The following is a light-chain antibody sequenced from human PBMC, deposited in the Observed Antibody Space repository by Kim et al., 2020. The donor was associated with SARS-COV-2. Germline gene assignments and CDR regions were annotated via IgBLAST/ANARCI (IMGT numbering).Light chain of an antibody. Sequence: SSELTQDPAVSVALGQTVRITCQGDSLRSYYASWYQQKPGQAPVLVIYGKNNRPSGIPDRFSGSSSGNTASLTITGAQAEDEADYYCNSRDSSGNLGWVFGGGTKLTVL. CDR3: NSRDSSGNLGWV. V-gene: IGLV3-19*01. J-gene: IGLJ3*02. CDR1: SLRSYY. CDR2: GKN.